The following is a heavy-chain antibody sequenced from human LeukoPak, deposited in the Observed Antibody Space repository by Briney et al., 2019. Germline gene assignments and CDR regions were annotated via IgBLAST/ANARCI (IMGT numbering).Heavy chain of an antibody. CDR2: ISYDGGIK. CDR3: ARDRSYYDSGSHQVFDD. V-gene: IGHV3-30-3*01. Sequence: PGGSLRLSCAASGFTFSSYAMHWVRQAPGKGLEWVAVISYDGGIKYYADFVKGRFTISRDNSKSTLYLQMNSLRADDTAVYYCARDRSYYDSGSHQVFDDWGQGTLVTVSS. J-gene: IGHJ4*02. D-gene: IGHD3-10*01. CDR1: GFTFSSYA.